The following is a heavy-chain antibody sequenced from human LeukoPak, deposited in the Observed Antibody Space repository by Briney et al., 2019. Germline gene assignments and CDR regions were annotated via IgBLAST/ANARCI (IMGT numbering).Heavy chain of an antibody. Sequence: SETLSLTCTVSGDSISSGPYYWGWIRQPPGKGLEWIGNIHYTGSTYYKSSLRSRVTMSVDTSKNQFSLMLSSVTAADTAMYYCARLDGGQLGHCSSTSCNGAFDIWGQGAMVTVSS. CDR3: ARLDGGQLGHCSSTSCNGAFDI. V-gene: IGHV4-39*07. J-gene: IGHJ3*02. CDR1: GDSISSGPYY. CDR2: IHYTGST. D-gene: IGHD2-2*01.